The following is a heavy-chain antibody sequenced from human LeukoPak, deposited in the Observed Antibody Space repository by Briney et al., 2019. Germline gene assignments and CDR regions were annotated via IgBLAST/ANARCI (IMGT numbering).Heavy chain of an antibody. Sequence: SETLSLTCTVSGYSISSGYYWGWIRQPPGKGLEWIGSIYHSGSTYYNPSLKSRVSISVDTSKNQFSLKLSSVTAADTAVYYCAGYHVYGVTTPPLGYWGQGTLVTVSS. CDR1: GYSISSGYY. D-gene: IGHD4-17*01. V-gene: IGHV4-38-2*02. CDR2: IYHSGST. J-gene: IGHJ4*02. CDR3: AGYHVYGVTTPPLGY.